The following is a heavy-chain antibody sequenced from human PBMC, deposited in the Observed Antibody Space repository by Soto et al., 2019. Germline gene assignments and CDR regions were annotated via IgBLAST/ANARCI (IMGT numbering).Heavy chain of an antibody. D-gene: IGHD3-22*01. CDR1: GFTFSSYA. Sequence: LRLSCAASGFTFSSYAMSWVRQAPGKGLEWVSAISGSGGSTYYADSVKGRFTISRDNSKNTLYLQMNSLRAEDTAVYYCAKRYYYDSSGYHWGQGTLVTVSS. V-gene: IGHV3-23*01. CDR2: ISGSGGST. CDR3: AKRYYYDSSGYH. J-gene: IGHJ4*02.